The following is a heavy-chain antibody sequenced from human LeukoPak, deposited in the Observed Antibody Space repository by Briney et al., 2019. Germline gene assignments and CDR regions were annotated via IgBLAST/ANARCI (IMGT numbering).Heavy chain of an antibody. Sequence: GGSLRLSCAASGFTFSSYGMHWVRQAPGKGLEWVAVISYDGSNKYYADSVRGRFTISRDNSKNTPYLQMNSLRAEDTAVYYCAKDLCGGDCFQFDYWGQGTLVTVSS. J-gene: IGHJ4*02. CDR3: AKDLCGGDCFQFDY. D-gene: IGHD2-21*02. V-gene: IGHV3-30*18. CDR2: ISYDGSNK. CDR1: GFTFSSYG.